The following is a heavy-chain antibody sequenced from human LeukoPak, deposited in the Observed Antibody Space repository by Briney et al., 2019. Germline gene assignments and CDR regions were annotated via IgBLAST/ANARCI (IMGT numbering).Heavy chain of an antibody. Sequence: GESLQISCKGSGYSFTSYWIGWVRQMPGKGLEWMGIIYPGDSDTRYSPSFQGQVTISADKSISTAYLQWSSLKASDTTMYYCARRRIVVVVAATSDDAFDIWGQGTMVTVSS. CDR1: GYSFTSYW. V-gene: IGHV5-51*01. CDR3: ARRRIVVVVAATSDDAFDI. D-gene: IGHD2-15*01. J-gene: IGHJ3*02. CDR2: IYPGDSDT.